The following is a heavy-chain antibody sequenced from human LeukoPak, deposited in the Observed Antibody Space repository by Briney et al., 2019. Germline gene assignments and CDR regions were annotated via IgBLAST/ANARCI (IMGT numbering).Heavy chain of an antibody. CDR2: ISYGGSNK. V-gene: IGHV3-30-3*01. Sequence: PGGSLRLSCAASGFTFSSYAMHWVRQAPGKGLEWVAVISYGGSNKYYADSVKGRFTISRDNSKNTLYLQMNSLRAEDTAVYYCARDLGGSGYEIDYWGQGTLVTVSS. D-gene: IGHD5-12*01. CDR1: GFTFSSYA. CDR3: ARDLGGSGYEIDY. J-gene: IGHJ4*02.